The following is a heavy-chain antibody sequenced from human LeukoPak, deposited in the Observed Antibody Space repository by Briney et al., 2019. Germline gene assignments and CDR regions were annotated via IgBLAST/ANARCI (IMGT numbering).Heavy chain of an antibody. CDR2: IYPADSDT. CDR1: GFSFNNYW. V-gene: IGHV5-51*01. CDR3: ARQGGDVFNPLAF. J-gene: IGHJ4*02. D-gene: IGHD5-24*01. Sequence: GESLKISCKGSGFSFNNYWIAWVRQMPGKGLECMGIIYPADSDTRYSPSFQGQVTISADTSFNTVYLQWSSLKASDTAIYFCARQGGDVFNPLAFWGQGTLVTVSS.